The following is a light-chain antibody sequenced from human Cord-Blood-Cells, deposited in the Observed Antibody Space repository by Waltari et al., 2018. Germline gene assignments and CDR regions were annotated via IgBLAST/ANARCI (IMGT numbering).Light chain of an antibody. CDR3: CSYAGSSTWV. V-gene: IGLV2-23*01. CDR2: EGS. CDR1: SSDVGSYNL. Sequence: QSALTQPASVSGPPGQSITISCTGTSSDVGSYNLVSWYQQHPGKAPKLMIYEGSKRTSGVSNRFSGSKSGNTASLTISGLQAEDEADYYCCSYAGSSTWVFGGGTKLTVL. J-gene: IGLJ3*02.